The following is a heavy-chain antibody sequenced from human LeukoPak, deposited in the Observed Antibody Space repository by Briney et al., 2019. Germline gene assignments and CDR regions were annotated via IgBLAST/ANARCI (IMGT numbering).Heavy chain of an antibody. CDR3: ASQTGYGHAFDI. CDR2: IIPIFGTA. D-gene: IGHD6-13*01. V-gene: IGHV1-69*05. J-gene: IGHJ3*02. CDR1: GGTFSSYA. Sequence: SVKVSCKASGGTFSSYAISWVRQAPGQGLEWMGGIIPIFGTANYAQKFQGRVTITTDESTSTAYMELSSLRSEDTAVYYCASQTGYGHAFDIWGQGTMVTVSS.